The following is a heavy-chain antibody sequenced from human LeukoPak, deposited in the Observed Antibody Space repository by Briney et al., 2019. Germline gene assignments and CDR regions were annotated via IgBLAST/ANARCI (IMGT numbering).Heavy chain of an antibody. CDR1: GGSISSYY. D-gene: IGHD3-22*01. CDR3: ARDRYYYDSSSLNDAFDI. J-gene: IGHJ3*02. V-gene: IGHV4-59*01. Sequence: PSETLSLTCTVSGGSISSYYWSWIRQPPGKGLEWIGYIYYSGSTNYNPSLKSRVTISVDTSKNQFSLKLSSVTAADTAVYYCARDRYYYDSSSLNDAFDIWGQGTMVTVSS. CDR2: IYYSGST.